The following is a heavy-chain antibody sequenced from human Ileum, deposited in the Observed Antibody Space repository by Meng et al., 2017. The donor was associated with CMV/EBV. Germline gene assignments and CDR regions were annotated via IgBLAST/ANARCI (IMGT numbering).Heavy chain of an antibody. J-gene: IGHJ4*02. CDR3: ARDGLSGRYFDY. V-gene: IGHV7-4-1*02. CDR1: GYTVNSNN. Sequence: CKKSGYTVNSNNIIWVRQAPGQGPEWMGWIDTNTGNPTYAQGFTGRFVFSLDTSVKTAYLQISSLKAEDTAVYYCARDGLSGRYFDYWGQGTLVTVSS. CDR2: IDTNTGNP. D-gene: IGHD1-26*01.